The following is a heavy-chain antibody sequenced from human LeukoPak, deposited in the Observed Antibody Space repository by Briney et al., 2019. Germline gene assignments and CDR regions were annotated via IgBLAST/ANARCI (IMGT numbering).Heavy chain of an antibody. CDR3: ARLGGWFGELSIDY. CDR1: GYSIRSGYY. D-gene: IGHD3-10*01. CDR2: IYHSGSI. Sequence: SETLSLTCTVSGYSIRSGYYWGWIRQPPGKGLEWIGSIYHSGSIYHNPSLRSRVTISVDTSKNQFSLKLSSVTAADTAVYYCARLGGWFGELSIDYWGQGTLVTVSS. V-gene: IGHV4-38-2*02. J-gene: IGHJ4*02.